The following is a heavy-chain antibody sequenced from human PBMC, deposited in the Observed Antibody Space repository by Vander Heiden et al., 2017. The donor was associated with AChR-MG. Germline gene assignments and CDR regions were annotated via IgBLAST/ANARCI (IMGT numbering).Heavy chain of an antibody. V-gene: IGHV1-2*02. Sequence: QVQLVQYGAEVKEPGAAVKVSCKASGYMFIAYLMHWVRQAPGQGLEWIGLINPNSGSTNYAQKFQGRVTMTSDTSISTVYMELNRLGSDDTAVYSCARGRGSYCLDWGQGTLVTVSS. CDR3: ARGRGSYCLD. J-gene: IGHJ4*02. CDR2: INPNSGST. D-gene: IGHD1-26*01. CDR1: GYMFIAYL.